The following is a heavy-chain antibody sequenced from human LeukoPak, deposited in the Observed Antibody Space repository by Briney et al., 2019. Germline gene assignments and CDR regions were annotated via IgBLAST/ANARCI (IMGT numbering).Heavy chain of an antibody. D-gene: IGHD5-18*01. CDR2: ISSSSSTI. CDR3: ARGLIGYSYGYRTDY. CDR1: GFSFSSYS. V-gene: IGHV3-48*01. J-gene: IGHJ4*02. Sequence: GGSLRLSCAASGFSFSSYSMNWVRQAPGKGLEWVSYISSSSSTIYYADSVKGRFTISRDNAKNSLYLQMNSLRAEDTAVYYCARGLIGYSYGYRTDYWGQGTLVTVSS.